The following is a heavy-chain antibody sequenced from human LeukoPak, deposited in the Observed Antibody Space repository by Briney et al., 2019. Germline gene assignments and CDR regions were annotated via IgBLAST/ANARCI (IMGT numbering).Heavy chain of an antibody. CDR2: ISSSGSTI. V-gene: IGHV3-11*01. D-gene: IGHD6-13*01. CDR1: GFTFSDYY. J-gene: IGHJ4*02. Sequence: GGSLRLSCAASGFTFSDYYMSWIRQAPGKGREWVSYISSSGSTIYYTDSVKGRFTISRDNAKTSLYLTMNSLRAEDTAVYYCARDLQQLVPFDYWGQGTLITVSS. CDR3: ARDLQQLVPFDY.